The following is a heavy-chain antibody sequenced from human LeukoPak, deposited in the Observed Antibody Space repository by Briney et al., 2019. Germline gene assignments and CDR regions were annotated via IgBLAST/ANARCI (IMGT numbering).Heavy chain of an antibody. J-gene: IGHJ6*02. V-gene: IGHV3-23*01. CDR3: AKTHYDLLDV. D-gene: IGHD5-12*01. CDR1: GFTFSTSP. CDR2: MNNGPGAT. Sequence: GGSLRLSCAASGFTFSTSPMSWVRQPPGEGLEGVSAMNNGPGATFYRDSVRGRFTISRDDSKSTLYLQMNSLRAEDKGTYYCAKTHYDLLDVWGQGTTVTVSS.